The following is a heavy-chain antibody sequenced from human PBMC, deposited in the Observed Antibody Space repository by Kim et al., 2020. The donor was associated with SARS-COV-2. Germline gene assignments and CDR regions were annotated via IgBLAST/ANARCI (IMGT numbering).Heavy chain of an antibody. CDR3: ARDRGSIASDWYFDL. J-gene: IGHJ2*01. Sequence: SETLSLTCTVSGGSVSSGSYYWSWIRQPPGKGLEWIGYIYYSGSTNYNPSLKSRVTISVDTSKNQFSLKLSSVTAADTAVYYCARDRGSIASDWYFDLWGRGTLVTVSS. CDR2: IYYSGST. CDR1: GGSVSSGSYY. D-gene: IGHD2-2*01. V-gene: IGHV4-61*01.